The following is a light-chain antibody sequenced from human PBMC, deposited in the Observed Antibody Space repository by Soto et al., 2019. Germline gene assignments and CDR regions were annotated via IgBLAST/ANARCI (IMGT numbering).Light chain of an antibody. V-gene: IGKV1D-12*01. J-gene: IGKJ2*01. CDR3: QQTNNFPYT. CDR1: QAISTW. CDR2: ATS. Sequence: DLQMTQSPSSVSASVGDRVTITCRASQAISTWLAWYQQKPGKAPNLLIYATSNLESGVPSRFSGSGSGTDFTLTINSLQPEDFATYYCQQTNNFPYTFGQGTKLQIK.